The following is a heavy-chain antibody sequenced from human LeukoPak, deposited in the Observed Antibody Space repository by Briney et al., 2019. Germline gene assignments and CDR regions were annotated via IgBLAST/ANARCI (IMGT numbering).Heavy chain of an antibody. D-gene: IGHD2-21*02. CDR1: GFTFSSYS. V-gene: IGHV3-21*01. CDR3: ARDKAYCGGDCWIDY. CDR2: ISSSSSYI. Sequence: GGSLRLSCAASGFTFSSYSMNWVRQARGKGLEWVSSISSSSSYIYYADSVKGRFTISRDNAKNSLYLQMNSLRAEDTAVYYCARDKAYCGGDCWIDYWGQGTLVTVSS. J-gene: IGHJ4*02.